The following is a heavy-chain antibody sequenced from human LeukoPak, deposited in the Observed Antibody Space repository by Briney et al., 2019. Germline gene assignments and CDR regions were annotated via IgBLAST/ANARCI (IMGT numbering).Heavy chain of an antibody. V-gene: IGHV3-48*04. CDR3: ARDLRGVRGSYSSGGFN. D-gene: IGHD1-26*01. CDR1: GFTFSSYS. J-gene: IGHJ4*02. Sequence: GGSLRLSFAASGFTFSSYSMNWVRQAPGKGLEWVSYISSSSSTIYYADSVKGRFTISRDNAKNSLYLQMNSLRAEDTAVYYCARDLRGVRGSYSSGGFNWGQGTLVTVSS. CDR2: ISSSSSTI.